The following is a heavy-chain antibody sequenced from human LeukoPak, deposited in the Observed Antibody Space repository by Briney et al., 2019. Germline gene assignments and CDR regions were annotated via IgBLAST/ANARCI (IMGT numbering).Heavy chain of an antibody. CDR1: GFTFSSYW. Sequence: PGGSLRLSCAASGFTFSSYWMHWVRQAPGKGLVWVSRINSDGSSTSYADFVKGRFTISRDNAKNTLYLQMNSLRAEDTAVYYCARVRASYCSGGSCYPTDYYYGMDVWGQGTTVTVSS. J-gene: IGHJ6*02. CDR2: INSDGSST. CDR3: ARVRASYCSGGSCYPTDYYYGMDV. V-gene: IGHV3-74*01. D-gene: IGHD2-15*01.